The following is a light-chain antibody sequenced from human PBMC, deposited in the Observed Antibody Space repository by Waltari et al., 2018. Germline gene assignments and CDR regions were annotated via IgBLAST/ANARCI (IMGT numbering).Light chain of an antibody. J-gene: IGKJ1*01. CDR3: LQHDSYPWM. V-gene: IGKV1-17*01. CDR1: QGIRRN. CDR2: AAS. Sequence: DIQMTQSPSSLSASVGDRVTITCRASQGIRRNLDWWQQKPGETPKRLIYAASSLQGGVPSRFSGSGSDTEFTLTISSLQPEDFATYYCLQHDSYPWMFGQGTKVEI.